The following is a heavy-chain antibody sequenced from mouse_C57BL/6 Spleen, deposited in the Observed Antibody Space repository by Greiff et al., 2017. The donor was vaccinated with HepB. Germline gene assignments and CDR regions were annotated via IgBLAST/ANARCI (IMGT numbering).Heavy chain of an antibody. CDR1: GYAFSSYW. CDR2: IYPGDGDT. Sequence: VQLQQSGAELVKPGASVKISCKASGYAFSSYWMNWVKQRPGKGLEWIGQIYPGDGDTNYNGKFKGKATLTADKSSSTAYMQLSSLTSEDSAVYFCARSYCSKGGPWFAYWGQGTLVTVSA. D-gene: IGHD2-5*01. V-gene: IGHV1-80*01. CDR3: ARSYCSKGGPWFAY. J-gene: IGHJ3*01.